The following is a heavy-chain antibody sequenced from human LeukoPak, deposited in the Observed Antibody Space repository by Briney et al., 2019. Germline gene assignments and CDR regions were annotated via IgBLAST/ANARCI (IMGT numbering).Heavy chain of an antibody. Sequence: PGAPLRSSCAASVFTFSRFPLQWVRPAPGKGLEYVSAISREGGTTYYADSMKGRFTISRDNSNNTLYLQMGSLRAEDMAVYYCVREVAFYDYWGQGTLVTVSS. CDR3: VREVAFYDY. CDR2: ISREGGTT. D-gene: IGHD2-15*01. V-gene: IGHV3-64*02. CDR1: VFTFSRFP. J-gene: IGHJ4*02.